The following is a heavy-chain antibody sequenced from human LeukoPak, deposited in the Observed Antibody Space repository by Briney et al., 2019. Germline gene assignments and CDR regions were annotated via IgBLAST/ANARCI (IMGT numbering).Heavy chain of an antibody. CDR1: GFTFSSYG. D-gene: IGHD2-2*01. CDR3: AKDLGRDQLLLTY. CDR2: IRYDGSNK. V-gene: IGHV3-30*02. Sequence: GGSLRLSCAASGFTFSSYGMHWVRQAPGKGLEGVAFIRYDGSNKYYADSVKGRFTISRDNSKNTLYLQMNSLRAEDTAVYCCAKDLGRDQLLLTYWGQGTLVTVSS. J-gene: IGHJ4*02.